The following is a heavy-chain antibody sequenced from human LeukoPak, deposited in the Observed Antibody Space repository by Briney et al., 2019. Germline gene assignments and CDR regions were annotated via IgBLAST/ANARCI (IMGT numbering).Heavy chain of an antibody. D-gene: IGHD2-2*01. Sequence: GESLRLSCAASGFTFSSYAMSWVRQAPGKGLEWVSGISVSGGSTFYADSVKGRFTISRDNSKNTLYLQMNSLRAEDTAVYYCAKGGSTSCPDYWGQGTLVTVSS. CDR1: GFTFSSYA. CDR2: ISVSGGST. J-gene: IGHJ4*02. V-gene: IGHV3-23*01. CDR3: AKGGSTSCPDY.